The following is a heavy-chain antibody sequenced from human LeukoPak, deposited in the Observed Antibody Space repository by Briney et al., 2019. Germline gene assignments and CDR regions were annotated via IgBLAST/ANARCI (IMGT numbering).Heavy chain of an antibody. CDR1: GFTFSSCA. J-gene: IGHJ6*03. D-gene: IGHD5-18*01. CDR2: ISGSGGST. Sequence: PGGSLTLSCAPSGFTFSSCAMSWVRQAPGKGLEWVSAISGSGGSTYYADSVKGRLTISRDNSKNTLYLQMNSLRAEDTAVYYCAKDSYVDTAMVVYYYYYLDVWGKGTTVTVSS. CDR3: AKDSYVDTAMVVYYYYYLDV. V-gene: IGHV3-23*01.